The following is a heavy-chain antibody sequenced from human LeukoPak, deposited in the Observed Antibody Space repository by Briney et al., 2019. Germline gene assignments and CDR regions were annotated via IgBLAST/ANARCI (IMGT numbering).Heavy chain of an antibody. CDR2: INHSGST. Sequence: SETLSLTCAVYGGSFSGYYWSCVRQPPGKGREWSWEINHSGSTNYTPSLKTRVTISVDTSKTQVSLKLSSVTAADTAVYYCARGRPGARYDCVWGSYRYQEGFDAWGQGTLVTVSS. CDR1: GGSFSGYY. D-gene: IGHD3-16*02. CDR3: ARGRPGARYDCVWGSYRYQEGFDA. J-gene: IGHJ5*02. V-gene: IGHV4-34*01.